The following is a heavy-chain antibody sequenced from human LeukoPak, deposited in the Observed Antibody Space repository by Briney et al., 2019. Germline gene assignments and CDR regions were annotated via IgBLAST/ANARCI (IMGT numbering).Heavy chain of an antibody. CDR1: GGSISSSSYY. CDR2: IYYSGST. V-gene: IGHV4-39*07. CDR3: ARVPYYYGSGRGVMDV. D-gene: IGHD3-10*01. J-gene: IGHJ6*04. Sequence: NPSETLSLTCTVSGGSISSSSYYWGWIRQPPGKGLEWIGSIYYSGSTYYNPSLKSRVTISVDTSKNQFSLKLSSVTAADTAVYYCARVPYYYGSGRGVMDVWGKGTTVTISS.